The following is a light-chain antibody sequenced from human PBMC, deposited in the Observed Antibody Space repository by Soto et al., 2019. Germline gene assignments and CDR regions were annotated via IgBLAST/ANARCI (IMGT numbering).Light chain of an antibody. CDR1: SSDVGGYNY. CDR2: EVS. J-gene: IGLJ1*01. CDR3: SSYTNSSPYV. Sequence: QSALTQPASVSGSPGQSIIISCTGTSSDVGGYNYVSWYQQHPGKAPKLMIYEVSNRPSGVSNRFSGSKSGNTASLTISGLQAEDEADYYCSSYTNSSPYVFGTGTKVTVL. V-gene: IGLV2-14*01.